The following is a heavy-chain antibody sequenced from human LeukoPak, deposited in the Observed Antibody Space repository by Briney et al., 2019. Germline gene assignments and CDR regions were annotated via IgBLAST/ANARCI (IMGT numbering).Heavy chain of an antibody. Sequence: PSETLSLTCTVSGGSISSSSYYWGWIRQPPGKGLEWIGSIYTSGSTNYNPSLKSRVTISVDTSKNQFSLKLSSVTAADTAVYYCARTKPTVTTVGYWFDPWGQGTLVTVSS. CDR2: IYTSGST. V-gene: IGHV4-39*07. D-gene: IGHD4-17*01. J-gene: IGHJ5*02. CDR3: ARTKPTVTTVGYWFDP. CDR1: GGSISSSSYY.